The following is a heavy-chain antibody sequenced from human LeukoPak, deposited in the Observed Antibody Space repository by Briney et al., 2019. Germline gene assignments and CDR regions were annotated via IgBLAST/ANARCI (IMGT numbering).Heavy chain of an antibody. J-gene: IGHJ4*02. CDR2: ISSSSSYI. CDR3: ARDTYSSSWIYYFDY. CDR1: GFTFNTYS. Sequence: PGGSLRLSCAASGFTFNTYSMNWVRQAPGKGLEWVSSISSSSSYIYYADSVKGRFTISRDNAKNSMYLQMNSLRAEDTAVYYCARDTYSSSWIYYFDYWGQGTLVTVSS. V-gene: IGHV3-21*04. D-gene: IGHD6-13*01.